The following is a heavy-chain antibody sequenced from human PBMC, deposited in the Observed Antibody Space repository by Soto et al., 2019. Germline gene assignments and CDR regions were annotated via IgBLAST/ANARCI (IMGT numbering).Heavy chain of an antibody. CDR2: ISAYNGNT. Sequence: GASVKVSCKASGYTFTNYGFSWVRQAPGQGLEGMGWISAYNGNTNYAQKLQGRVTMTTDTSTTTAYMELRSLRYDDTAVYYCARHYDSTGYNFDYWGQGTLVTVSS. D-gene: IGHD3-22*01. CDR1: GYTFTNYG. V-gene: IGHV1-18*04. J-gene: IGHJ4*02. CDR3: ARHYDSTGYNFDY.